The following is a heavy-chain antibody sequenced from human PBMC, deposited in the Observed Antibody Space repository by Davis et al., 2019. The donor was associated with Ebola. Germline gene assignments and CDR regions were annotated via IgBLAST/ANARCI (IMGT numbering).Heavy chain of an antibody. CDR1: ENTFTYYW. CDR2: VYPGDSDT. Sequence: GESLKISCEGSENTFTYYWIGWVRQMPGRGLEWMGTVYPGDSDTRYSPSFQGHVTISADRSTNTAYLQWSNLRASDTAIYYCAKLGRSSDYFGRHFDWWGQGTLVTVSS. J-gene: IGHJ4*02. D-gene: IGHD3-22*01. CDR3: AKLGRSSDYFGRHFDW. V-gene: IGHV5-51*01.